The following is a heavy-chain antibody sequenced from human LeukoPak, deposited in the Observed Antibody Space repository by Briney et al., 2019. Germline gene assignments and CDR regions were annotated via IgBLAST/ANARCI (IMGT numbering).Heavy chain of an antibody. Sequence: GESLKISCKGSGYRFNAYWIAWVRQMPGKGLEWMGIIYPGDSDTRYSPSFQGQVTISADKSISTAYLQWSSLKASDTAMYYCARLATNWHGGVGNWFDPWGQGTLVTVSS. D-gene: IGHD1-1*01. CDR1: GYRFNAYW. CDR3: ARLATNWHGGVGNWFDP. J-gene: IGHJ5*02. CDR2: IYPGDSDT. V-gene: IGHV5-51*01.